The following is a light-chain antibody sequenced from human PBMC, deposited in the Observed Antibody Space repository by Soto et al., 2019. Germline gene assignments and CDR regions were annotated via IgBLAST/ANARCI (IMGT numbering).Light chain of an antibody. J-gene: IGKJ1*01. CDR2: GAS. CDR3: QQYDISPRT. CDR1: QSVSSSY. V-gene: IGKV3-20*01. Sequence: IVSTQSPGTLSLSPGERATLSCRASQSVSSSYLAWYQQKPGQAPRLLISGASSRATGIPDRFSGSGSGTDFTLTISRLEPEDFAVYYCQQYDISPRTFGQGTKVDNK.